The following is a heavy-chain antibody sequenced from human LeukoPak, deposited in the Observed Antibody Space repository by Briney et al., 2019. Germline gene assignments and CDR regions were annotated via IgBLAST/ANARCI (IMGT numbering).Heavy chain of an antibody. CDR1: GFTFNDAW. Sequence: PGGSLRLSCAASGFTFNDAWMNWVRQAPGKGLEWVGRIKSKSDGGTTDYAAPVKGRFTISRGDSKNTLHLQMNSLKTEDTAVYYCTTDPYSGSYNYYYGMDVWGQGTTVTVSS. V-gene: IGHV3-15*01. CDR3: TTDPYSGSYNYYYGMDV. J-gene: IGHJ6*02. D-gene: IGHD1-26*01. CDR2: IKSKSDGGTT.